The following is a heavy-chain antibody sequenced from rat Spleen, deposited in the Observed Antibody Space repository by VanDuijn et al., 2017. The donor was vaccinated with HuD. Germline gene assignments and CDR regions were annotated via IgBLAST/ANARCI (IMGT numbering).Heavy chain of an antibody. D-gene: IGHD1-2*01. Sequence: QVQLKESGPGLVQPSQTLSLTCTVSGFSLTSYHVHWVRQPPGKGLEWVGVMWSDGDTLYYSALKSRLSISRDTSKSQIFLKINSLQTEATATYYCARGQSSYGDWFAYWGQGTLVTVSS. CDR1: GFSLTSYH. CDR2: MWSDGDT. V-gene: IGHV2-32*01. J-gene: IGHJ3*01. CDR3: ARGQSSYGDWFAY.